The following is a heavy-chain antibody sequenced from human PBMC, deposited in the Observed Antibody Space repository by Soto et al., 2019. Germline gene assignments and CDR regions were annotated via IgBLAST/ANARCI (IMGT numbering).Heavy chain of an antibody. CDR2: IYTSGST. J-gene: IGHJ6*02. V-gene: IGHV4-4*07. D-gene: IGHD2-15*01. CDR1: GGSISSYY. Sequence: QVQLQESGPGLVKPSETLSLTCTVSGGSISSYYWSWIRQPAGKGLEWIGRIYTSGSTNYNPSLKSRVTMSVDTSKNQFSLKLSSVTAADTAVYYCARDDGYCSGGSCYFPPYYYGMDIWGQGTTVTVSS. CDR3: ARDDGYCSGGSCYFPPYYYGMDI.